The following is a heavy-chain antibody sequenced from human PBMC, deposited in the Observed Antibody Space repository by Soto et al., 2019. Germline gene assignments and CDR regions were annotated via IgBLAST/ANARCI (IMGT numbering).Heavy chain of an antibody. CDR2: MNPNSGNT. V-gene: IGHV1-8*01. J-gene: IGHJ5*02. CDR3: ARMATSGTLNWFDP. Sequence: ASVKVSCKASGYTFGNNDISWVRQATGQGLEWMGWMNPNSGNTGYAQKFQGRVSMTRNTSITTAYLELSSLRSDDTAIYYCARMATSGTLNWFDPWGQGTLVTVSS. CDR1: GYTFGNND.